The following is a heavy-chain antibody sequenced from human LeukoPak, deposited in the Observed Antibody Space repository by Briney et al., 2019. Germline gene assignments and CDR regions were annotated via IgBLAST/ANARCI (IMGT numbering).Heavy chain of an antibody. CDR2: IWYDGSNK. CDR3: ASGIAVAGRVPYYYYGMDV. D-gene: IGHD6-19*01. J-gene: IGHJ6*02. V-gene: IGHV3-33*01. Sequence: GRSLRLSCAASGFTFSSYGMHWVRQAPGKGLEWVAVIWYDGSNKYYADSVKGRFTTSRDNSKNTLYLQMNSLRAEDTAVYYCASGIAVAGRVPYYYYGMDVWGQGTTVTVSS. CDR1: GFTFSSYG.